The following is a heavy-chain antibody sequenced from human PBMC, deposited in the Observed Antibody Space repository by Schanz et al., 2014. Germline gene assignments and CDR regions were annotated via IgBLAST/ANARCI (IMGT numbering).Heavy chain of an antibody. J-gene: IGHJ3*02. CDR2: IRGSGGST. V-gene: IGHV3-23*01. CDR3: AKRCSSTSCSHGAFDI. CDR1: AFALNNYD. D-gene: IGHD2-2*01. Sequence: DVQLLESGGGLVQPGGSLRLSCAASAFALNNYDMTWVRQAPGKGLEWVSCIRGSGGSTLYADSVQGRFTISRDDSKNMLYLQMNSLRAEDTAVYYCAKRCSSTSCSHGAFDIWGQGTMVTVSS.